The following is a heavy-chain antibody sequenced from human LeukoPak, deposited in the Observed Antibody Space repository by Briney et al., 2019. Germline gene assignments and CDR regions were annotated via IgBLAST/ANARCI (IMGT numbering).Heavy chain of an antibody. CDR2: IRYDGSNK. D-gene: IGHD5-12*01. J-gene: IGHJ3*02. Sequence: GGSLRLPCAASGFTFSSYGMHWVRQAPGKGLEWVAFIRYDGSNKYYADSVKGRFTISRDNSKNTLYLQMNSLRAEDTAVYYCAKDLYVDIVATNAIGAFDIWGQGTMVTVSS. V-gene: IGHV3-30*02. CDR3: AKDLYVDIVATNAIGAFDI. CDR1: GFTFSSYG.